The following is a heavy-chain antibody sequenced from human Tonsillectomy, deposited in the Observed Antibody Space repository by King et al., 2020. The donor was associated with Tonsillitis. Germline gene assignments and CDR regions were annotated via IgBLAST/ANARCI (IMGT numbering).Heavy chain of an antibody. CDR3: ARADSSVCYRGAFDY. Sequence: QLVQAGAEVKKPGASVKVSCKASGYTFTNYGISWVRQAPGQGLEWMGWISVYNGNINYAQKFQGRVTMTTDTSTSTAYMELRSLRFDDTAVYYCARADSSVCYRGAFDYCGHGILVTVSS. CDR2: ISVYNGNI. CDR1: GYTFTNYG. D-gene: IGHD3-22*01. J-gene: IGHJ4*01. V-gene: IGHV1-18*01.